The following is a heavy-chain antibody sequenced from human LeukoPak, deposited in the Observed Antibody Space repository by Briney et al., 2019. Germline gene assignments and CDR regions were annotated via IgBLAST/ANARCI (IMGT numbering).Heavy chain of an antibody. D-gene: IGHD3-10*01. CDR1: GFTFSTYA. Sequence: GGSLRLSCAGSGFTFSTYAMTWVRQTPGKGLEWVSTIRNSGGTTYYADSVKGRFTISRDNSKNTLYLQMNSLRAEDTAVYYCAKPYYYGSGTADYWGQGTLVTVSS. V-gene: IGHV3-23*01. CDR3: AKPYYYGSGTADY. CDR2: IRNSGGTT. J-gene: IGHJ4*02.